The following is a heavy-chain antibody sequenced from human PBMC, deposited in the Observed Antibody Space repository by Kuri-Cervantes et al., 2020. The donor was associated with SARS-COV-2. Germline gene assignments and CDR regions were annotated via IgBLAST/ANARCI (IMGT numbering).Heavy chain of an antibody. V-gene: IGHV3-48*03. CDR1: GFTFSSYE. CDR2: ISGSAGST. Sequence: GESLKISCAASGFTFSSYEMNWVRQAPGKGLEWVSTISGSAGSTYYADSVKGRFTISRDNAKNSLYLQMNSLRAEDTAVYYCARENYYLGGVDYWGQGTLVTVSS. D-gene: IGHD3-10*01. CDR3: ARENYYLGGVDY. J-gene: IGHJ4*02.